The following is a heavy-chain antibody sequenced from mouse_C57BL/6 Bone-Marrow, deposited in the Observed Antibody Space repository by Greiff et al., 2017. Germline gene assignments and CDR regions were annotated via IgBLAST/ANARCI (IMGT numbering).Heavy chain of an antibody. CDR2: IYPRSGNT. V-gene: IGHV1-81*01. CDR1: GYTFTSYG. Sequence: QVQLKQSGAELARPGASVKLSCKASGYTFTSYGISWVKQRTGQGLEWIGGIYPRSGNTYYNEKFKGKATLTADKSSSTAYMELRSLTSEDSAVYFCASPYYYGSSYNYWGKGTTLTVSS. J-gene: IGHJ2*01. CDR3: ASPYYYGSSYNY. D-gene: IGHD1-1*01.